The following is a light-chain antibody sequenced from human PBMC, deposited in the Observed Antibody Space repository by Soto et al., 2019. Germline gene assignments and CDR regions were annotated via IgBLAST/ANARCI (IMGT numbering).Light chain of an antibody. Sequence: DIQMTQSPSSLSVSVGDRVTISCRASQDIRNYLAWYQQKPGNIPKLPIYAASTLQSGVPSRFSGSGSGTDFTLTINSLQPEDIATYYCQKYDGAPFTFGPGTKVDIK. J-gene: IGKJ3*01. CDR2: AAS. CDR3: QKYDGAPFT. V-gene: IGKV1-27*01. CDR1: QDIRNY.